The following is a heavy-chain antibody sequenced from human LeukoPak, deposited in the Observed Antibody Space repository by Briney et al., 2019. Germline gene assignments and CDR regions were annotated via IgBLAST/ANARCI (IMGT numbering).Heavy chain of an antibody. CDR3: ARGSSPTTQGRYYYYGMDV. CDR1: GFTFSSYA. CDR2: ISYDGSNK. Sequence: GGSLRLSCAASGFTFSSYAMHWVRQAPGKGLEWVAVISYDGSNKYYADSVKGRFTISRDNSKNTLYLQMNSLRAEDTAVYYCARGSSPTTQGRYYYYGMDVWGQGTTVTVSS. J-gene: IGHJ6*02. V-gene: IGHV3-30*04. D-gene: IGHD1-14*01.